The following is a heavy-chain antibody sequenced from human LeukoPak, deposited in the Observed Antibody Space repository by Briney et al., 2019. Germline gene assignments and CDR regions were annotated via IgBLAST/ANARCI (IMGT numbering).Heavy chain of an antibody. D-gene: IGHD2-2*01. CDR3: ARDLRGNIVVVPSWFDP. Sequence: ASVKVSCKASGGTFSSYAISWVRQAPGQGLEWMGRIIPILGIANYAQKFQGRVTITADKSTSTAYMELSSLRSEDTAVYYCARDLRGNIVVVPSWFDPWGQGILVTVSS. CDR2: IIPILGIA. V-gene: IGHV1-69*04. CDR1: GGTFSSYA. J-gene: IGHJ5*02.